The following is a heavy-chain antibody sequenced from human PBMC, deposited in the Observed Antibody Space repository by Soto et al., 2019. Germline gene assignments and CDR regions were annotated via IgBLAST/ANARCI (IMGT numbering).Heavy chain of an antibody. J-gene: IGHJ4*02. CDR3: ARVGIAARGHYFDY. CDR2: IIPIFGTA. V-gene: IGHV1-69*01. CDR1: GGTFSSYA. Sequence: QVQLVQSGAEVKKPGSSVKVSCKASGGTFSSYAISWVRQAPGQGLEWMGGIIPIFGTANYAQEFQGRVTITADESTSTAYMELSSLRSEDTAVYYCARVGIAARGHYFDYWGQGTLVTVSS. D-gene: IGHD6-6*01.